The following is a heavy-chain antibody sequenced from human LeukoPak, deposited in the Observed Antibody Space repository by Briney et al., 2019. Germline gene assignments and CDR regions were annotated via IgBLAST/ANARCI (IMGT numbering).Heavy chain of an antibody. CDR1: GYSFTDYY. Sequence: GASVKVSCKASGYSFTDYYMHWVRQAPGRGLEWMGWISPNSGGTNYAQEFRGRVTMTRDTSISTSYMELSRLRSDDTAVYYCARQNTSLLDYWGQGTLVTVSS. J-gene: IGHJ4*02. CDR2: ISPNSGGT. D-gene: IGHD2-2*01. CDR3: ARQNTSLLDY. V-gene: IGHV1-2*02.